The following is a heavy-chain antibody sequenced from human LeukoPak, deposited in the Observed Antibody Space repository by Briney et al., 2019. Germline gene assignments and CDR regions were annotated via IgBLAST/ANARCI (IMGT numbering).Heavy chain of an antibody. D-gene: IGHD6-13*01. CDR2: MNPNSGNT. V-gene: IGHV1-8*01. CDR1: GYTFTSYD. Sequence: EASVKVSCKASGYTFTSYDINWVRQATGQGLEWMGWMNPNSGNTGYAQKFQGRVTMTRNTSISTAYMELSSLRSEDTAVYYCARFWGSSSPFDYWGQGTLVTVSS. J-gene: IGHJ4*02. CDR3: ARFWGSSSPFDY.